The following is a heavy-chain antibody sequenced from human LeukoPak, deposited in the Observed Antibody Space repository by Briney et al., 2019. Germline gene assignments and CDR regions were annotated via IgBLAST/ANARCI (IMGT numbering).Heavy chain of an antibody. CDR2: IWYDGSNK. D-gene: IGHD1-1*01. Sequence: GGSLRLSCAASGFTFSSHGMHWVRQAPGKGLEWGAVIWYDGSNKYYADSVKGRFTIFRDNSENTLSLQMNSLRAADTAVYYCTREGPQTGTSAFDIWGQGTLVTVSS. CDR1: GFTFSSHG. V-gene: IGHV3-33*01. J-gene: IGHJ3*02. CDR3: TREGPQTGTSAFDI.